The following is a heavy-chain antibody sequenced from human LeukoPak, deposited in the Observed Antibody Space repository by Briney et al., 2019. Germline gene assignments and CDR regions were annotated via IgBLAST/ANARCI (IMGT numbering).Heavy chain of an antibody. CDR3: ARGDLGYSYYYPMDV. CDR2: VTHGGIT. CDR1: GGSISGSY. J-gene: IGHJ6*02. D-gene: IGHD3-3*01. Sequence: SETLSLTCVVSGGSISGSYWSWIRQSPGKGLEWIGEVTHGGITRYNPSLNSRVTISVDMSANQFPLRLTSVAAADTSIYYCARGDLGYSYYYPMDVWGQGTTVAVSS. V-gene: IGHV4-34*01.